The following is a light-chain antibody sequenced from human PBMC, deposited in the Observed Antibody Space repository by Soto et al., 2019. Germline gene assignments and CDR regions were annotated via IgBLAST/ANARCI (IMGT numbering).Light chain of an antibody. CDR1: LTIDKY. V-gene: IGKV1-39*01. J-gene: IGKJ1*01. CDR3: QQSYSSPGT. CDR2: GAS. Sequence: IQMTQSPSSLSASVGDRVTITCRASLTIDKYLNWYQHIPGRAPKLLIYGASSLQSGVPTRFSGSGGGTYFTLTISSLQHEDFATYYCQQSYSSPGTFGRGTRVE.